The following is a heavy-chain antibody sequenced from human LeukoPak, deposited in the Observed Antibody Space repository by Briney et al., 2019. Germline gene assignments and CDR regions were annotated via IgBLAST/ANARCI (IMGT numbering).Heavy chain of an antibody. J-gene: IGHJ4*02. CDR2: ISGSGGRT. D-gene: IGHD4-17*01. V-gene: IGHV3-23*01. CDR3: ANRFEYGDGPAG. Sequence: GGSLRLSCAASGFNLSRLAMSGVRHAPGKGLEWCSGISGSGGRTSYADSVKGGFTISRDHSKSTLFLKMNSLRAEDTAVYYCANRFEYGDGPAGWGQGTLVTVSS. CDR1: GFNLSRLA.